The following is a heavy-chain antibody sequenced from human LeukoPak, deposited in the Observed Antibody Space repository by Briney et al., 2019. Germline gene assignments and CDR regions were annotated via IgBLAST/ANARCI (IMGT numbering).Heavy chain of an antibody. CDR1: GGSISSYY. J-gene: IGHJ1*01. D-gene: IGHD6-19*01. CDR3: AREAPEGYRSGYVY. CDR2: IYYSGST. V-gene: IGHV4-59*12. Sequence: SETLSLTCTVSGGSISSYYWSWIRQPPGKGLEWIGYIYYSGSTNYNPSLKSRVTISADTSKNQFSLRLRSLTAADSAVYFCAREAPEGYRSGYVYWGQGTLVTVSS.